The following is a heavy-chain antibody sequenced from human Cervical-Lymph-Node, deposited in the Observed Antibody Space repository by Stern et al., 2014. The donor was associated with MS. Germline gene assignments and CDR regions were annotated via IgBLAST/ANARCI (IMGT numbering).Heavy chain of an antibody. V-gene: IGHV4-34*01. CDR1: GGSFSSYY. Sequence: QVQLQQWGAGLLKPSETLSLNCAVYGGSFSSYYWSWIRQSPGKGLEWIGEINDSGSTNYNPSLKSRVTISADTSKSQLSLRMTSVTAADAAVYFCARGHTFYSSDWFRLWGQGTLVTVSS. CDR3: ARGHTFYSSDWFRL. CDR2: INDSGST. J-gene: IGHJ4*02. D-gene: IGHD6-19*01.